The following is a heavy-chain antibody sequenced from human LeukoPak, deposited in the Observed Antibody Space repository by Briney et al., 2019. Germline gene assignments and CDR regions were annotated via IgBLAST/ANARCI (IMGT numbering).Heavy chain of an antibody. CDR3: ARGHLVLDY. CDR1: GGSFSGYY. Sequence: SETLSLTCAVYGGSFSGYYWSWIRQPPGKGLEWTGEINHSGSTNYNPSLKSRVTISVDTSKNQFSLKLSSVTAADTAVYYCARGHLVLDYWGQGTLVTVSS. V-gene: IGHV4-34*01. CDR2: INHSGST. J-gene: IGHJ4*02.